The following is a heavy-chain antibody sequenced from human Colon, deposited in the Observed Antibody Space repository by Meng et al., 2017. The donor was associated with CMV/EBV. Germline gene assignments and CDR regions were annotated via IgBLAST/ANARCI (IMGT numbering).Heavy chain of an antibody. CDR3: ARSYDYGRNGYFYY. D-gene: IGHD3-22*01. V-gene: IGHV1-2*06. J-gene: IGHJ4*02. Sequence: KGYRYTSDGISLDREGPGPGPELEGLGRVDHTNSSKGYEQAFRGRVTMDRGTTISTAYMELRRLRADDTAMYYCARSYDYGRNGYFYYWGQGTLVTVSS. CDR1: RYTSDGIS. CDR2: VDHTNSSK.